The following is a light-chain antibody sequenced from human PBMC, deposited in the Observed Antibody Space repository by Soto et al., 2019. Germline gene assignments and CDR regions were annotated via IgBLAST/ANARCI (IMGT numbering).Light chain of an antibody. CDR2: WAS. J-gene: IGKJ2*01. CDR1: QSVLYSSNNKNY. V-gene: IGKV4-1*01. Sequence: DIVMTQSPDSLAVSLGERATINCKSSQSVLYSSNNKNYLAWYQQRPGQPPKLLIYWASTRESGVPDRFSGSGYGTDFTLTITSLQAEDVAVYYCHQYESTPPTFGQGTKLEIK. CDR3: HQYESTPPT.